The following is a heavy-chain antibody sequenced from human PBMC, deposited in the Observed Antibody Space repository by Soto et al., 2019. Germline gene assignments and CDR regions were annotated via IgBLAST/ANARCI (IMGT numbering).Heavy chain of an antibody. CDR3: ARRSRGRCCIY. CDR2: IYYSGNT. V-gene: IGHV4-39*01. CDR1: GGSVYSDGYY. Sequence: PSETLSLTCTVSGGSVYSDGYYWGWIRQSPGKGLEWIGNIYYSGNTYYNPSLKSRVTISIDTSKNQFSLQLTSVTAADTAVYYCARRSRGRCCIYWGRG. D-gene: IGHD2-15*01. J-gene: IGHJ4*02.